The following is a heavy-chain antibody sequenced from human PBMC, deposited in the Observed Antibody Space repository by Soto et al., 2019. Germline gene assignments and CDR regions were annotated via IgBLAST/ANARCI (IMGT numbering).Heavy chain of an antibody. CDR2: IYNDGTYA. V-gene: IGHV3-74*01. J-gene: IGHJ4*02. D-gene: IGHD6-13*01. Sequence: GGSLRLSCAASGFTVISNYMSWVRQVPGKGPVWVARIYNDGTYADYADSVKGRFTISRDNAKDTLYLQMNDLRAEDSALYHCTRGPRATSAGTSAHWGQGTLVTVSS. CDR1: GFTVISNY. CDR3: TRGPRATSAGTSAH.